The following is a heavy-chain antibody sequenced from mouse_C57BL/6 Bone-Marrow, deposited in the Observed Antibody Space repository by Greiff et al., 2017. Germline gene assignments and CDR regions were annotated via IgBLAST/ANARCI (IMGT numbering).Heavy chain of an antibody. CDR1: GFTFSSYA. CDR3: ARDRTLYAMDY. Sequence: EVKLVESGGGLVKPGGSLKLSCAASGFTFSSYAMSWVRQTPEKRLEWVATISDGGSYTYYPDNVKGRFTISRDNAKNNLYLQMSHLKSEDTAMYDCARDRTLYAMDYWGQGTSVTVSS. V-gene: IGHV5-4*01. J-gene: IGHJ4*01. CDR2: ISDGGSYT.